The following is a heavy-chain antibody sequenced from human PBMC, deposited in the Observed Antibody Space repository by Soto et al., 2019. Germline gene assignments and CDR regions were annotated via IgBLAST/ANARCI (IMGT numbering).Heavy chain of an antibody. D-gene: IGHD3-10*01. CDR2: ISRSGSYI. CDR3: ARCLVSAYGSGSYDALDL. Sequence: EVQLVESGGGLVKPGGSLRLSCAASGFTFSKYNINWVRQAPGKGLEWVSSISRSGSYIFYADSVKGRFTIYRDNSKNSVILQMNSLRAEDTAVYYCARCLVSAYGSGSYDALDLWGQGTLVTVSS. J-gene: IGHJ5*02. CDR1: GFTFSKYN. V-gene: IGHV3-21*04.